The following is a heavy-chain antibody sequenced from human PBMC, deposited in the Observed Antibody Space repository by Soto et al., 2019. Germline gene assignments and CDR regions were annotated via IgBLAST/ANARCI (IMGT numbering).Heavy chain of an antibody. CDR2: IIPIFGTA. D-gene: IGHD4-4*01. CDR1: GGTFSSYA. CDR3: ARDPFTVTTDYYYYGMDV. V-gene: IGHV1-69*01. Sequence: QVQLVQSGAEVKKPGSSVKVSCKASGGTFSSYAISWVRQAPGQGLEWMGGIIPIFGTANYAQKFQGRVTITADESTSTAYMELSSLRSEDTAVYYCARDPFTVTTDYYYYGMDVWGQGTTVTVSS. J-gene: IGHJ6*02.